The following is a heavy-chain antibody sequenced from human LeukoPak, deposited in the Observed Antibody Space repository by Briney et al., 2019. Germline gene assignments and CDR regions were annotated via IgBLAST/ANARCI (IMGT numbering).Heavy chain of an antibody. D-gene: IGHD3-10*01. CDR1: GFIFSNYA. CDR3: AKHLEILWFAQELDY. Sequence: GGSLRLSCATSGFIFSNYAVNWVRQAPGKGLEWVSIISGSGDTTYYADSVKGRFTISRDNSKNTLYLQMNSLRAEDTAVYYCAKHLEILWFAQELDYWGQGTLVTVSS. CDR2: ISGSGDTT. V-gene: IGHV3-23*01. J-gene: IGHJ4*02.